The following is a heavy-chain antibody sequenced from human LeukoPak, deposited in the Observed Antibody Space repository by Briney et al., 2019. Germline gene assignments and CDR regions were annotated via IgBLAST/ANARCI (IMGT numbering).Heavy chain of an antibody. CDR2: IYYSGST. CDR3: AKTQRGNYFDY. D-gene: IGHD6-13*01. V-gene: IGHV4-31*03. Sequence: SETLSLTCTVSGGSISSGAYYWSRIRQHPGKGLEWIGYIYYSGSTYYNPSLKSRVTISVDTSKNQFSLKLSSVTAADTAVYYCAKTQRGNYFDYWGQGTLVTVSS. CDR1: GGSISSGAYY. J-gene: IGHJ4*02.